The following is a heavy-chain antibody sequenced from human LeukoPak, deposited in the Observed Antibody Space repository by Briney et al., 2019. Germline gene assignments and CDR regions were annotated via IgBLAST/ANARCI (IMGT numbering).Heavy chain of an antibody. D-gene: IGHD6-13*01. J-gene: IGHJ6*02. CDR1: GYSFTSYW. Sequence: GESLKISCQGSGYSFTSYWIGWVRQMPGKGLEWMGIVYPGDSDTRYSPSFQGQVTISADKSISTAYLQWSSLKASDTAMYYCARRIAAAGHYYYYGMDVWGQGTTVTVSS. CDR3: ARRIAAAGHYYYYGMDV. CDR2: VYPGDSDT. V-gene: IGHV5-51*01.